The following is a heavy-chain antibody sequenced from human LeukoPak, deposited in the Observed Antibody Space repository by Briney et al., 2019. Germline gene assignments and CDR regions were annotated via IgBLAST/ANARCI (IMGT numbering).Heavy chain of an antibody. D-gene: IGHD5/OR15-5a*01. Sequence: GGSLRLSCAASGFAVNTYDMHWVRQAPGEGPQWIAYFGISGTIYYADSVRGRVTISRDSAKNSLYLQMNGLRVDDTAIYYCAGYGVYPYCGQGAPVTVSS. CDR2: FGISGTI. V-gene: IGHV3-48*01. J-gene: IGHJ4*02. CDR3: AGYGVYPY. CDR1: GFAVNTYD.